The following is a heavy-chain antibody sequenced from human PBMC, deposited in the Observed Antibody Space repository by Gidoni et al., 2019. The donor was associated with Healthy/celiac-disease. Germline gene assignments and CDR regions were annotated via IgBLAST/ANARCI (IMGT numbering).Heavy chain of an antibody. J-gene: IGHJ4*02. D-gene: IGHD2-21*01. Sequence: EVQLLESGGGLVQLGRSLRLSCAASGFTFSSYAMSWFRQAPGKGLEWVSTISGSGGSTYYADSVKGRFTISRDNAKNTLYLKMNSLRVEDTAVYYCAKDSTSILWWQYWGQGTLVTVSS. CDR1: GFTFSSYA. V-gene: IGHV3-23*01. CDR2: ISGSGGST. CDR3: AKDSTSILWWQY.